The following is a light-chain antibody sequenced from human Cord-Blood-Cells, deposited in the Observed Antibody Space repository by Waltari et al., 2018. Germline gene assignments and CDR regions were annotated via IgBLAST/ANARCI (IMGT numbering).Light chain of an antibody. CDR3: QQSYSTPQT. J-gene: IGKJ1*01. CDR1: QSISSY. Sequence: DIQMTQSPSSLSASVGDRVTITCRARQSISSYLKWSQQKPGKAPKLLIYAASSLQSGVPSRFSGSGSGTDFTLTISSLQPEDFATYYCQQSYSTPQTFGQGTKVEIK. V-gene: IGKV1-39*01. CDR2: AAS.